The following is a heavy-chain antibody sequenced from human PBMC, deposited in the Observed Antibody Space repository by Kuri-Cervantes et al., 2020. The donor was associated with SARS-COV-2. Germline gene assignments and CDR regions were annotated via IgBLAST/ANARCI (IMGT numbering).Heavy chain of an antibody. CDR3: ARQGGIVVVPAAL. J-gene: IGHJ4*02. CDR2: IYHSGST. Sequence: GSLRLSCAVSGYSISSGYYWGWIRQPPGKGLEWIGSIYHSGSTYYNPSLKSRVTISVDTSKNQFSLKLSPVTAADTAVYYCARQGGIVVVPAALWGQGTLVTVSS. CDR1: GYSISSGYY. D-gene: IGHD2-2*01. V-gene: IGHV4-38-2*01.